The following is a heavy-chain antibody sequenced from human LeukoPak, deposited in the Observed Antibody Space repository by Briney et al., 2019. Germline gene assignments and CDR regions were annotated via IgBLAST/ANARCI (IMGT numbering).Heavy chain of an antibody. Sequence: GGSLRLSCSASGFAFSTYALYWVRQAPGKGLEYVSVISHDGDSTYYAESVKRRLTISRDNSKITLYLQMSSLRPDDTAVYYCVNIARAVYWGQGALVTVSS. D-gene: IGHD2-21*01. J-gene: IGHJ4*02. CDR3: VNIARAVY. CDR1: GFAFSTYA. V-gene: IGHV3-64D*09. CDR2: ISHDGDST.